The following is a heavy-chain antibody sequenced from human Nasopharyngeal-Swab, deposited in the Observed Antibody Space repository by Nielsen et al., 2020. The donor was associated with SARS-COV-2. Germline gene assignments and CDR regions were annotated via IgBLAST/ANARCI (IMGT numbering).Heavy chain of an antibody. CDR3: ARGETAMVAYDH. CDR2: INSGTDYI. CDR1: GFTFSHYN. Sequence: GSLRLSCAASGFTFSHYNMAWVRQAPGKGLEWVSFINSGTDYISYADSVKGRFTISRDNAKNSLYLQMDSLRGEDTAVYYCARGETAMVAYDHWGQGTLVTVSS. V-gene: IGHV3-21*01. D-gene: IGHD5-18*01. J-gene: IGHJ4*02.